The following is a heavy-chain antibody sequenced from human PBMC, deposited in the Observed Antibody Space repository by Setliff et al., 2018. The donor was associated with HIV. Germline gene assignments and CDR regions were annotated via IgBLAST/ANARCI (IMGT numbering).Heavy chain of an antibody. CDR1: GFTFSNHA. CDR2: ISYDGSNK. D-gene: IGHD3-9*01. CDR3: ARQGAGIQVRYFDWPWDPWTLDFDI. J-gene: IGHJ2*01. Sequence: QAGGSLRLSCAASGFTFSNHAMHWVRQAPGKGLEWVAFISYDGSNKYYADPVKGRFTISRDNSKNTLYLQMNSLRAEDTAVYYCARQGAGIQVRYFDWPWDPWTLDFDIWGRGTLVTV. V-gene: IGHV3-30*04.